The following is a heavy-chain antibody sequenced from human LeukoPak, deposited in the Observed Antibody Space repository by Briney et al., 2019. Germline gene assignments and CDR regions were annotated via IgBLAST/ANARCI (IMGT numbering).Heavy chain of an antibody. CDR2: IYYGGSTE. CDR3: AKDRCSNGIGCYYYYMDV. V-gene: IGHV3-NL1*01. D-gene: IGHD2-8*01. Sequence: GGSLRLSCAASGFTVSSYGMHWVRQAPGKGLEWVSDIYYGGSTEQYAHSVKGRFRISRDSSKNMLFLKMNSLRAEDTAFYYWAKDRCSNGIGCYYYYMDVWGKGTTVTISS. CDR1: GFTVSSYG. J-gene: IGHJ6*03.